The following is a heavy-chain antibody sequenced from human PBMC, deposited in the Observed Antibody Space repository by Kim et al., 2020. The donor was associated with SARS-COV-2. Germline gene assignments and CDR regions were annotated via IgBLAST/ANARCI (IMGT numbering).Heavy chain of an antibody. CDR3: AKRDCTTASCHFYYFDY. J-gene: IGHJ4*02. CDR2: INGDGSST. Sequence: GESLRLSCAASGFTFSSFWMHWVRQVPGKGLVWVSGINGDGSSTNYADSVKGRFTISRDNAKNTLYLQMNSLRADDTAIYYCAKRDCTTASCHFYYFDYWGQGSLVTVSS. V-gene: IGHV3-74*01. CDR1: GFTFSSFW. D-gene: IGHD2-2*01.